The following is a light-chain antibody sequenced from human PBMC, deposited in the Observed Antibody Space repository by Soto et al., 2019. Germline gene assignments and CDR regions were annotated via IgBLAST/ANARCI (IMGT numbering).Light chain of an antibody. V-gene: IGKV1-5*03. CDR3: QHYNSYSLYT. CDR2: MAS. Sequence: DIQMTQSPSTLSASVGDRVTITCRASQSISSWLAWYQQKPGKAPKLLIYMASSLESGVPSRFSGSGSGTVFTLTISSLQPDDFAAYYCQHYNSYSLYTFGQGTKLEIK. CDR1: QSISSW. J-gene: IGKJ2*01.